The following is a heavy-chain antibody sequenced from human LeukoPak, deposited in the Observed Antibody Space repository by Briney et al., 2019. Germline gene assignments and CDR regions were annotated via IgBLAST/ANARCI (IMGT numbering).Heavy chain of an antibody. CDR1: GGSISSSSYY. CDR2: IYYSGST. J-gene: IGHJ4*02. D-gene: IGHD2-2*01. V-gene: IGHV4-39*01. Sequence: PSETLSLTCTVSGGSISSSSYYWGWIRQPPGKGLEWIGSIYYSGSTYYNPSLKSRVTISVDTSKNQFSLKLSSVTAADTAVYYCARVGKIHGNCSSTSCYTDYWGQGTLVTVSS. CDR3: ARVGKIHGNCSSTSCYTDY.